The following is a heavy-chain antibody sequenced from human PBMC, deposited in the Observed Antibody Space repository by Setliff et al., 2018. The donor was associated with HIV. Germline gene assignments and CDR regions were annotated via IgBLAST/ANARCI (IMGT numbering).Heavy chain of an antibody. CDR2: INPNSGGT. V-gene: IGHV1-2*02. CDR3: ARGLGGGPEGADYMDV. J-gene: IGHJ6*03. CDR1: GYTFTGYY. D-gene: IGHD2-15*01. Sequence: ASVKVSCKASGYTFTGYYIHWVRQAPGQGLEWMGWINPNSGGTNYARKFQGRVTMTRDTSISTAYMELSRLRSDDTAVYYCARGLGGGPEGADYMDVWGTGTTVTVSS.